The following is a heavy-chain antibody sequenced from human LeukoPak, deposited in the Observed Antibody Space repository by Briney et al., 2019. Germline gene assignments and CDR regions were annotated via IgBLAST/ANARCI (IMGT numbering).Heavy chain of an antibody. CDR2: IYHSGST. J-gene: IGHJ3*02. CDR1: GGSISSGGYS. V-gene: IGHV4-30-2*01. Sequence: SETLSLTCAVSGGSISSGGYSWSWIRQPPGKGLEWIGYIYHSGSTYYNPSLKSRVTISVDRSKNQFSLKLSSVTAADTALYYCARYLAARTAFDIWGQGTIVTVSS. CDR3: ARYLAARTAFDI. D-gene: IGHD6-6*01.